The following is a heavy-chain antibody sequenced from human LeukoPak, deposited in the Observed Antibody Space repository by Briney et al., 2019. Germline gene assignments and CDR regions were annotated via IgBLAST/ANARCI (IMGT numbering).Heavy chain of an antibody. CDR1: GFTFRDYY. CDR3: ARVGPLGGRDFPLDY. D-gene: IGHD5-12*01. CDR2: ISSSGSTI. V-gene: IGHV3-11*01. J-gene: IGHJ4*02. Sequence: GGSLRLSCAAYGFTFRDYYMSWIRQAPGKGLEWVSCISSSGSTIYYRDSVKGRFTISRDNSKNSLYLQMNSLRAEDTAVYYCARVGPLGGRDFPLDYWGQGTLVTVSS.